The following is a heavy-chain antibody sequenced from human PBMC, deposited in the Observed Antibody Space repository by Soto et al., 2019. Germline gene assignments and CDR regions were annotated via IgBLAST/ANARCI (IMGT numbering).Heavy chain of an antibody. V-gene: IGHV4-34*01. CDR1: GGSFSGYY. D-gene: IGHD3-10*01. CDR2: INHSGST. J-gene: IGHJ6*02. Sequence: QVQLQQWGAGLLKPSETLSLTCAVYGGSFSGYYWSWIRQPPGKGLEWIGEINHSGSTNYNPSLKSRVTISVYTSKNQFSLKLSSVTAADTAVYSCAREGAVARVGELLQGYGMDVWGQGTTVTVSS. CDR3: AREGAVARVGELLQGYGMDV.